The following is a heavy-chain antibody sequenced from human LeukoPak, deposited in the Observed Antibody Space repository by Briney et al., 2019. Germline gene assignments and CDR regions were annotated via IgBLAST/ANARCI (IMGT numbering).Heavy chain of an antibody. J-gene: IGHJ6*02. Sequence: GGSLRLSCAASGFTFSSYGMHWVRQAPGKELEWVAVIWYDGSNKYYADSVKGRFTISRDNSKNTLYLQMNSLRAEDTAVYYCARDVRGNSGGMDVWGQGTTVTVSS. CDR3: ARDVRGNSGGMDV. D-gene: IGHD4-23*01. CDR1: GFTFSSYG. V-gene: IGHV3-33*01. CDR2: IWYDGSNK.